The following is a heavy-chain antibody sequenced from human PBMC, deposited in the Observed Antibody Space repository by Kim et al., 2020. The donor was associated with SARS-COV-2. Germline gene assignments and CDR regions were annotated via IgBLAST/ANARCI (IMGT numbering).Heavy chain of an antibody. CDR1: GFSLSTSGVG. Sequence: SGPTLVKPTQTLTLTCTFSGFSLSTSGVGVGWIRQPPGKALEWLALIYWDDDKRYSPSLKSRLTITKDTSKNQVVLTMTNMDPVDTATYYCAHRPPQRRFGELVGVGSNFDPWGQGTLVTVSS. CDR2: IYWDDDK. D-gene: IGHD3-10*01. J-gene: IGHJ5*02. CDR3: AHRPPQRRFGELVGVGSNFDP. V-gene: IGHV2-5*02.